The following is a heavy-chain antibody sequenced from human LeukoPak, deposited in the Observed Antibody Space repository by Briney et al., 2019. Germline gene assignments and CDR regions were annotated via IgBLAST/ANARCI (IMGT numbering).Heavy chain of an antibody. CDR3: AKDLGIVVVITVGGAFDI. CDR2: ISSSSSYI. Sequence: GGSLRLSCAASGFTLSSYSMNWVRQAPGKGLEWVSSISSSSSYIYYADSVKGRFTISRDNAKNSLYLQMNSLRAEDTAVYYCAKDLGIVVVITVGGAFDIWGQGTMVTVSS. D-gene: IGHD3-22*01. CDR1: GFTLSSYS. V-gene: IGHV3-21*01. J-gene: IGHJ3*02.